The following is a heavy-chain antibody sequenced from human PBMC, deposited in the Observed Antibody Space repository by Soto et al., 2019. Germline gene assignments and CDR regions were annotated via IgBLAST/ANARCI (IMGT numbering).Heavy chain of an antibody. J-gene: IGHJ4*02. D-gene: IGHD2-15*01. CDR2: IWYDGSNK. V-gene: IGHV3-33*01. CDR1: GFTFNTYA. Sequence: QVQLVESGGGVVQPGRSLRLSCAASGFTFNTYAMYWVRQTPGKGLEWGAEIWYDGSNKYYADSVKGRFTISRENSKNTVALQMNSLRAEDTGVYYCAREYSLAVVLPGYWGQGTLVTVSS. CDR3: AREYSLAVVLPGY.